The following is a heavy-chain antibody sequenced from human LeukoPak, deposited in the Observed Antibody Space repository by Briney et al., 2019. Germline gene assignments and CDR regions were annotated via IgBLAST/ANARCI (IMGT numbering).Heavy chain of an antibody. Sequence: PGGSLRLSCAASGFTFGSYAMSWVRQAPGKGLEWVSAISGSGGSTYYADSVKGRFTISRDNSKNTLYLQMNSLRAEDTAVYYCAKDAKDYYDSSGYYYEGHFDYWGQGTLVTVSS. D-gene: IGHD3-22*01. CDR1: GFTFGSYA. CDR3: AKDAKDYYDSSGYYYEGHFDY. CDR2: ISGSGGST. V-gene: IGHV3-23*01. J-gene: IGHJ4*02.